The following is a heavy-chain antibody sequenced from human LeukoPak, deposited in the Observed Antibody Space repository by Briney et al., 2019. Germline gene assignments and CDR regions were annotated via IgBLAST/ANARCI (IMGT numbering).Heavy chain of an antibody. CDR3: ARRPAQYGDTPDYYFDY. Sequence: SETLSLTCTVSGGSISSSSYYWGWIRQPPGKGLEWIGTIFYSGSTYYNPSLKSRVTISIDTSKNQFSLKLSSVTAADTAVYFCARRPAQYGDTPDYYFDYWGQGTLVTVSS. V-gene: IGHV4-39*01. J-gene: IGHJ4*02. D-gene: IGHD4-17*01. CDR1: GGSISSSSYY. CDR2: IFYSGST.